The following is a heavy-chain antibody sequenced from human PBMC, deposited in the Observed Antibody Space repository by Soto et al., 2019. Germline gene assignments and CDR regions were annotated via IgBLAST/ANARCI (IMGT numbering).Heavy chain of an antibody. D-gene: IGHD6-19*01. J-gene: IGHJ4*02. Sequence: QITLKESGPTLVKPTQTLTLTCTFSGFSFSTSGVGVGWIRQSPGKALQWLALIYWNGDKRYNPSLKTRLTITKDTSKNHVVLTLTNMYPVDTATYYCAHRPSGWFLFDYWGQGTLVTVSS. V-gene: IGHV2-5*01. CDR3: AHRPSGWFLFDY. CDR2: IYWNGDK. CDR1: GFSFSTSGVG.